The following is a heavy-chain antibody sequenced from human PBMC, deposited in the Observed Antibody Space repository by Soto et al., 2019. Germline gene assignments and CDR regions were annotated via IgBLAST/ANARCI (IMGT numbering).Heavy chain of an antibody. CDR1: GFTFDDYG. D-gene: IGHD3-10*01. V-gene: IGHV3-9*01. J-gene: IGHJ4*02. Sequence: GGSLRLSCGASGFTFDDYGMHWVRQAPGKGLEWVSSISWNSGRIGYADSVKGRFTISRDNVKNSLYLQMNSLRAEDTALYYCARSGEFSASDYFGFWGQGTLVTVSS. CDR3: ARSGEFSASDYFGF. CDR2: ISWNSGRI.